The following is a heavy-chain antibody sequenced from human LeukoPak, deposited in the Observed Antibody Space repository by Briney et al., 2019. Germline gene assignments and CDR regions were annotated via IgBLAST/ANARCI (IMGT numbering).Heavy chain of an antibody. V-gene: IGHV3-53*01. D-gene: IGHD5-18*01. J-gene: IGHJ4*02. CDR2: LYIGGNT. Sequence: GGSLRLSCAASGLTVNNNYMNWVRQAPGKGLEWVSALYIGGNTYYADSVRGRFTISRDNSKNTLYLQMNSLRAEDTATYYCMTAAGYNFGQYWGQGTLVTVSS. CDR1: GLTVNNNY. CDR3: MTAAGYNFGQY.